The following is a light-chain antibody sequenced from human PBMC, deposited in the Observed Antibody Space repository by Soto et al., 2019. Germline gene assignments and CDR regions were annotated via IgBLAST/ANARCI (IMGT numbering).Light chain of an antibody. Sequence: QSALTQPRSVSGSPGQSVTISCTGTSSDVGGYNYVSWYQQHPGKAPKLMIYDVNKRPSGVPDRFSGSKSGNTASLTISGLQAEDEADYYCCSYAGSYTLVFGTGTKLTRP. CDR3: CSYAGSYTLV. CDR1: SSDVGGYNY. CDR2: DVN. V-gene: IGLV2-11*01. J-gene: IGLJ1*01.